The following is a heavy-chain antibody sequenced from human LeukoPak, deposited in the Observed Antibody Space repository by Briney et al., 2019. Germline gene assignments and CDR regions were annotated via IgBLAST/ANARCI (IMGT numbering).Heavy chain of an antibody. CDR3: ALSSSPLRPDY. Sequence: GASVKVSCKASGYTFTSYYMHWVRQAPGQGLEWMGIINPSGGSTSYAQKFQGRVTVTRDTSTSTVYMELSSLRSEDTAVYYCALSSSPLRPDYWGQGTLVTVSS. D-gene: IGHD6-6*01. CDR1: GYTFTSYY. CDR2: INPSGGST. J-gene: IGHJ4*02. V-gene: IGHV1-46*01.